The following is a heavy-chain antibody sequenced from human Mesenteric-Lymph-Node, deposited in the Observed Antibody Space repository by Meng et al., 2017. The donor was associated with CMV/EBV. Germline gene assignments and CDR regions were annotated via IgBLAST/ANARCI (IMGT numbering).Heavy chain of an antibody. CDR1: GYDFSYYG. D-gene: IGHD2-8*01. Sequence: ASVKVSCKASGYDFSYYGISWARQAPGQGLEWMGWISAYKGNTHYAQEFQDRVTVTTDTSTNTAHMELRSLRSDDTAVYYCARVSGPNAIYPLIFDNWGQGTLVTVSS. J-gene: IGHJ4*02. CDR3: ARVSGPNAIYPLIFDN. V-gene: IGHV1-18*01. CDR2: ISAYKGNT.